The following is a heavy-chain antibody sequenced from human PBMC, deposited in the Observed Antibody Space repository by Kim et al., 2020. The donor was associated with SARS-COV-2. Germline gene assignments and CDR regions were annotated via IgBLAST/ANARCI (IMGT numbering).Heavy chain of an antibody. CDR2: ST. J-gene: IGHJ4*02. CDR3: ARDRSGYYDY. Sequence: STSYAREFKGRVTMTRDTSTSTAYMELSSLRSEDTAVYYCARDRSGYYDYWGQGTLVTVSS. D-gene: IGHD2-15*01. V-gene: IGHV1-46*03.